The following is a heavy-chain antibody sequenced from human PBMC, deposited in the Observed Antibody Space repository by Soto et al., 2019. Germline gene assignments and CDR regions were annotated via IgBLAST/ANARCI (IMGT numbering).Heavy chain of an antibody. V-gene: IGHV1-2*02. J-gene: IGHJ6*02. CDR2: INPNSGGT. D-gene: IGHD2-21*01. CDR1: GYTFTGYY. CDR3: ERVIRNYYYGMDV. Sequence: ASVKVSCKASGYTFTGYYMHWVRQAPGQGLEWMGWINPNSGGTNYAQKFQGRVTMTRDTSISTAYMELSRLRSDDTAVYYCERVIRNYYYGMDVWGQGTTVTVSS.